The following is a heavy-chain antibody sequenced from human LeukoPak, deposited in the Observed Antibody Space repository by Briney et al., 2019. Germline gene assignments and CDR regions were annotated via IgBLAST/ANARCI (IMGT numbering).Heavy chain of an antibody. V-gene: IGHV4-59*01. CDR1: GGSISSYY. CDR2: IYYSGST. D-gene: IGHD3-10*01. CDR3: ARDGRAIGDFDS. Sequence: PSETLSLTCTVSGGSISSYYWSWIRQPPGKGLERIGYIYYSGSTNYNPSLKSRVTISVDTSKNQFSLKLSSVTAADTAVYYCARDGRAIGDFDSWGQGTLVTLSS. J-gene: IGHJ4*02.